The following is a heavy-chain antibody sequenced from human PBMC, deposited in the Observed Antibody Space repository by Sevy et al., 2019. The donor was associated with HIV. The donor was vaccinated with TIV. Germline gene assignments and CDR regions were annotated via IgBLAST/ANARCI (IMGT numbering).Heavy chain of an antibody. D-gene: IGHD1-26*01. V-gene: IGHV4-59*08. CDR3: AGENAWGRGYS. CDR2: IYYNGNI. Sequence: SETLSLTCTVSGGSITSLYWNWIRQPPGKGLEWIANIYYNGNINYNPSLKSRVTFSLDTSKNQFSLRLSSVTAADTAKYYCAGENAWGRGYSWGQGTLVTVSS. CDR1: GGSITSLY. J-gene: IGHJ4*02.